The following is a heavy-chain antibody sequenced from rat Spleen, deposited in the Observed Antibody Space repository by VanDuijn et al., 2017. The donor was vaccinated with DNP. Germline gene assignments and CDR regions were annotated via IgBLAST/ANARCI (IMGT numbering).Heavy chain of an antibody. Sequence: EVQLQESGSGLVKPSQSLSLTCSVTGYSITSNYWGWIRKFPGNKLEYIGHISYSGSTNYNPSLKSRLPITRDTSKNHFFLHLNSVTTEETATYYCARWTRYFDYWGQGVMVTVSS. CDR2: ISYSGST. V-gene: IGHV3-1*01. J-gene: IGHJ2*01. D-gene: IGHD1-7*01. CDR3: ARWTRYFDY. CDR1: GYSITSNY.